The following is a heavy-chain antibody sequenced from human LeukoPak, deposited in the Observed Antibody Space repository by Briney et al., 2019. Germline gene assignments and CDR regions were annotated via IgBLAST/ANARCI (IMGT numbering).Heavy chain of an antibody. V-gene: IGHV4-34*01. D-gene: IGHD1-1*01. CDR1: GGSISAYY. CDR2: LNHRGDT. J-gene: IGHJ4*03. CDR3: ARGPTISETGYFDY. Sequence: NPSAPLSITSAVSGGSISAYYWSWIRQSPGKGLAWIEELNHRGDTNYNPSVKSRVSISVDTSKNQFSLKVTSLTAADTAVYYCARGPTISETGYFDYWGQGTLVTVSS.